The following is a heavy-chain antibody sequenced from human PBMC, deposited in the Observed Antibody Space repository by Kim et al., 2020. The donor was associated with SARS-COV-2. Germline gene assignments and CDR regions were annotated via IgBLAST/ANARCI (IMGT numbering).Heavy chain of an antibody. V-gene: IGHV3-23*05. Sequence: GGSLRLSCAASGFAFHHSAMSWVRQAPGKGLEWVSGIFGSGFGTYYADSVKGRFSISRDNSKNILSLQISDLRVEDTAVYYGVKHLHVTSVTFYWYFELWGRGTLVAVSS. CDR1: GFAFHHSA. J-gene: IGHJ2*01. CDR2: IFGSGFGT. CDR3: VKHLHVTSVTFYWYFEL. D-gene: IGHD3-3*01.